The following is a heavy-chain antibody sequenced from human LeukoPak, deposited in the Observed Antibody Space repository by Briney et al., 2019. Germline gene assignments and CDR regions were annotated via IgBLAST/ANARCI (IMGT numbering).Heavy chain of an antibody. Sequence: SETLSLTCTVSGGSISSYYWSWIRQPPGKGLEWIGYIYYSGSTYYNPSLKSRVTISVDTSKNQFSLKLSSVTAADTAVYYCARLKGRIYFDYWGQGTLVTVSS. V-gene: IGHV4-59*01. CDR3: ARLKGRIYFDY. CDR2: IYYSGST. CDR1: GGSISSYY. J-gene: IGHJ4*02.